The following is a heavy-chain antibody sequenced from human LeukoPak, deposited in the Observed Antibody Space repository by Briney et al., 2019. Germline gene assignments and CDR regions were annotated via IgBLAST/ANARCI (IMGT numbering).Heavy chain of an antibody. CDR2: ISSSSGST. D-gene: IGHD6-19*01. CDR3: ARDPYSGGYGAYYYYYMDV. J-gene: IGHJ6*03. V-gene: IGHV3-23*01. Sequence: GGSLRLSCAASGLTFSSYAMSWVRQAPGKGLERVSDISSSSGSTYYADSVKGRFTTSRDNSKNTLYLQMNSLRDEDTAVYYCARDPYSGGYGAYYYYYMDVWGKGTTVTVSS. CDR1: GLTFSSYA.